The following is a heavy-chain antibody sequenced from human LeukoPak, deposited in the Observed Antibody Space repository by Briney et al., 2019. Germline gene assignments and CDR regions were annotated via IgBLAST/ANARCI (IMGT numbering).Heavy chain of an antibody. CDR1: GFTFSSYA. J-gene: IGHJ4*02. CDR2: ITYNGDDR. V-gene: IGHV3-23*01. Sequence: GGSLRLSCAVSGFTFSSYAMGWVRQAPGKGLEWVAGITYNGDDRNYADSVKGRFTISRDNSKSTLDLQMNSLRAEDTAVYYCVRDKRIPGRGEAWGQGTLVTVSS. D-gene: IGHD2-2*01. CDR3: VRDKRIPGRGEA.